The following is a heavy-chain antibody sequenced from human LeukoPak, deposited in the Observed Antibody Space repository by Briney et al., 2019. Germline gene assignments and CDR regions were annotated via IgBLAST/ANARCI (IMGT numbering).Heavy chain of an antibody. CDR3: ARERPDCSSTSCYYYFDY. V-gene: IGHV3-30*01. J-gene: IGHJ4*02. CDR2: ISYDGSNK. CDR1: GFTFSSYA. D-gene: IGHD2-2*01. Sequence: GGSLRLSCAASGFTFSSYAMHWVRQAPGKGLEWVAVISYDGSNKYYADSVKGRFTISRDNSKNTLYLQMNSLRAEDTAVYYCARERPDCSSTSCYYYFDYWGQGTLVTVSS.